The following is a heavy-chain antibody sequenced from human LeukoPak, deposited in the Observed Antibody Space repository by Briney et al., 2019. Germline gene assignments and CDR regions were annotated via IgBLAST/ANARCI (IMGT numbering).Heavy chain of an antibody. D-gene: IGHD6-19*01. CDR2: IYYSGST. Sequence: SETLSLTCTVSGGSISSYYWSWIRQPPGKGLEWIGYIYYSGSTNYNPSLKRRVTISVDTSKNQFSLKLSSVTAADTAVYYCARGSGWYYWGQGTLVTVSS. V-gene: IGHV4-59*08. J-gene: IGHJ4*02. CDR3: ARGSGWYY. CDR1: GGSISSYY.